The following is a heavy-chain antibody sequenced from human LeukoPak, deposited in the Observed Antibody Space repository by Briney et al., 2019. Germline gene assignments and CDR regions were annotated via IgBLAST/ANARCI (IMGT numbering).Heavy chain of an antibody. D-gene: IGHD6-19*01. V-gene: IGHV3-7*01. CDR2: IKQDGSEK. J-gene: IGHJ6*04. CDR1: GFTFSSRDW. Sequence: PGGSLRLSCVASGFTFSSRDWMTWVRQAPGKGLEWVANIKQDGSEKNYVDSVKGRFTISRDNAKNSLYLQMNSLRVEDTAVYYCARGGSSGWYVDVWGKGTTVTVSS. CDR3: ARGGSSGWYVDV.